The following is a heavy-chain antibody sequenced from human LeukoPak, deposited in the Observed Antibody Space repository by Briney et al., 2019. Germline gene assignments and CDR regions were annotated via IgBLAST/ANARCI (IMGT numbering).Heavy chain of an antibody. CDR2: ISSSSSYI. D-gene: IGHD4-23*01. J-gene: IGHJ4*02. CDR1: GFTFTSYS. Sequence: VGSLRLSCAASGFTFTSYSMNWVRQAPGKGLEWVSSISSSSSYIYYEDSVKGRFTISRDNAKNSLYLQMSSLRAEDTAVYYCARGSDGGFYWGQGTLVTVSS. V-gene: IGHV3-21*01. CDR3: ARGSDGGFY.